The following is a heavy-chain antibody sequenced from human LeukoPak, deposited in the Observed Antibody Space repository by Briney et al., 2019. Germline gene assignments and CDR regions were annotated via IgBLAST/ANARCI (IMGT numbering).Heavy chain of an antibody. V-gene: IGHV1-2*02. CDR2: INPNSGGT. CDR3: ARSYGGYGLGCFDP. CDR1: GYTFTGYY. Sequence: GASVKVSCKASGYTFTGYYMHWVRQAPGQGLEWMGWINPNSGGTNYAQKFQGRVTMTRDTSISTAYMELSRLRSDDTAVYYCARSYGGYGLGCFDPWGQGTLVTVSS. D-gene: IGHD4-17*01. J-gene: IGHJ5*02.